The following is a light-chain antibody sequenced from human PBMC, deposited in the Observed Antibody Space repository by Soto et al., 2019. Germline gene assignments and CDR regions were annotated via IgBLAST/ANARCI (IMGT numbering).Light chain of an antibody. CDR1: QGISKY. CDR3: QECNSAPLS. J-gene: IGKJ4*01. CDR2: AAS. V-gene: IGKV1-27*01. Sequence: DIQMTQSPSSLSASVGDRVSISCRASQGISKYLALYQQKPGKVPKVLIYAASTLPSGDPSRFSGSGSGTDFTPTISVLQRDDVATYYCQECNSAPLSFGGGTKVEIK.